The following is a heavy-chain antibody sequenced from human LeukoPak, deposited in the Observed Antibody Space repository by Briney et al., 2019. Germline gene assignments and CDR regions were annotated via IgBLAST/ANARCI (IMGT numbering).Heavy chain of an antibody. D-gene: IGHD2-2*01. J-gene: IGHJ5*02. CDR1: GFTFSSYA. Sequence: PGGSLRLSCTASGFTFSSYAMSWVRQAPGKGLEWVSAISGSGGSTYYADSVKGRFTISRDNSKNTLYLQMNSLRAEDTAVYYCAKETLGYCSSTSCRWFDPWGQGTLVTVSS. V-gene: IGHV3-23*01. CDR2: ISGSGGST. CDR3: AKETLGYCSSTSCRWFDP.